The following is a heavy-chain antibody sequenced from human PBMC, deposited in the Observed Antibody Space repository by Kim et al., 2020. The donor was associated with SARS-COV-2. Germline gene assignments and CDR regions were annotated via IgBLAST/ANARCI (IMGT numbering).Heavy chain of an antibody. V-gene: IGHV1-8*01. CDR3: ATRLIAAAGTIDY. D-gene: IGHD6-13*01. Sequence: YAQKFQGRVTMTRNTSISTAYMELSSLRSEDTAVYYCATRLIAAAGTIDYWGQGTLVTVSS. J-gene: IGHJ4*02.